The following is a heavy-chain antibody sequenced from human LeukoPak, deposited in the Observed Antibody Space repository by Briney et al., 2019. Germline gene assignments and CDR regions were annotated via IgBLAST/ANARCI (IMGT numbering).Heavy chain of an antibody. D-gene: IGHD5-12*01. CDR3: ARSQDIVANFDY. V-gene: IGHV3-30*02. CDR2: IRYDGSNK. J-gene: IGHJ4*02. Sequence: GSLRLSCAASGFTFSSYGMHWVRQAPGKGLEWVAFIRYDGSNKYYADSVKGRFTISRDDSKDTLYLQMNSLRAEDTAVYYCARSQDIVANFDYWGQGTLVTVSS. CDR1: GFTFSSYG.